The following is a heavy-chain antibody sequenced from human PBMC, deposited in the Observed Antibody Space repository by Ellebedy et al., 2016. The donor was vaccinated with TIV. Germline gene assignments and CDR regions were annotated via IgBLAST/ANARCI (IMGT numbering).Heavy chain of an antibody. CDR2: ISSSSSYT. J-gene: IGHJ6*03. D-gene: IGHD6-13*01. Sequence: GESLKISXAASGFTFSDYYMSWIRQAPGKGLEWVSYISSSSSYTNYADSVKGRFTISRDNAKNSLYLQMNSLRAEDTAVYYCARDSGSHFNYHMDVWGKGTAVTVSS. V-gene: IGHV3-11*05. CDR3: ARDSGSHFNYHMDV. CDR1: GFTFSDYY.